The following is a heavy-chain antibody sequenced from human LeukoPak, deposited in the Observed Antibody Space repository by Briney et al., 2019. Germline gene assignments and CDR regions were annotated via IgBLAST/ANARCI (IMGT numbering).Heavy chain of an antibody. CDR2: IYYSGST. J-gene: IGHJ5*02. CDR1: GGSISGGGYY. Sequence: SQTLSLTCTVSGGSISGGGYYWSWIRQHPGKGLEWIGYIYYSGSTYYNPSLKSRVTISVDTSKNQFSLKLSSVTAADTAVYYCARDSPVRASSSSFDPWGQGTLVTVSS. CDR3: ARDSPVRASSSSFDP. D-gene: IGHD6-13*01. V-gene: IGHV4-31*03.